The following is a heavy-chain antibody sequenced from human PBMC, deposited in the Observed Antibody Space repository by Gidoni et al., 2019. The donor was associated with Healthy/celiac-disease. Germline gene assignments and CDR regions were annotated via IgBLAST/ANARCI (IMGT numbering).Heavy chain of an antibody. CDR3: ARAISGSGWYLGQFDP. D-gene: IGHD6-19*01. CDR1: GGSISSGGYY. V-gene: IGHV4-31*03. J-gene: IGHJ5*02. Sequence: QVQLQESGPGLVKPSQTLSLTCTVSGGSISSGGYYWSWIRQHPGKGLEWIGYIYYSGSTYYHPSLKSRVTISVDTSKNQFSLKLSSVTAADTAVYYCARAISGSGWYLGQFDPWGQGTLVTVSS. CDR2: IYYSGST.